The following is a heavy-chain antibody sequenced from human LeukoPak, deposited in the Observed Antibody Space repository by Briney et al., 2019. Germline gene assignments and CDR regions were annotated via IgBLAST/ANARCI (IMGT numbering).Heavy chain of an antibody. Sequence: PGGSLRLSCAASGFTFSGSAMHWVRQAPGKGLEWVAVIRYDGSNKYYTDSVKGRFTISRDNSKDTLYLQMNSLRVEDTAVYYCAKDSGSQSIDYWGQGTLVTVSS. D-gene: IGHD1-26*01. J-gene: IGHJ4*02. V-gene: IGHV3-30*02. CDR1: GFTFSGSA. CDR2: IRYDGSNK. CDR3: AKDSGSQSIDY.